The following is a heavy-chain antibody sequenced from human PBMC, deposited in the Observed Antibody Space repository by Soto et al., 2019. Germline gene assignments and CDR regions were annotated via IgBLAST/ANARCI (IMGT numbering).Heavy chain of an antibody. J-gene: IGHJ4*02. Sequence: GSLRLSCAASEFTFSNYAMSWVRQAPGKGLEWVSAISYGGGTTYYADSVKGRFTISRDNSKNTLYLQMNSLRAEDTAVYYCAKNPGYYYDSTGYNFDYWGQGTLVTVSS. CDR3: AKNPGYYYDSTGYNFDY. V-gene: IGHV3-23*01. CDR1: EFTFSNYA. CDR2: ISYGGGTT. D-gene: IGHD3-22*01.